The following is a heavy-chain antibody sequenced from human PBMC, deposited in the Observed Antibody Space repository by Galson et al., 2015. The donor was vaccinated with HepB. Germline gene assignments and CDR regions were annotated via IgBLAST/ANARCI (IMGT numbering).Heavy chain of an antibody. CDR2: ISSRSSII. Sequence: SLRLSCAASRFTFSSYSMNWVRQAPGKGLEWISYISSRSSIISYADSVKGRFTISRDNAKNSLYLQMSSLRDEDTAVYYCARDSVLWFGELSPIDYWGQGTLVTVSS. V-gene: IGHV3-48*02. D-gene: IGHD3-10*01. CDR1: RFTFSSYS. J-gene: IGHJ4*02. CDR3: ARDSVLWFGELSPIDY.